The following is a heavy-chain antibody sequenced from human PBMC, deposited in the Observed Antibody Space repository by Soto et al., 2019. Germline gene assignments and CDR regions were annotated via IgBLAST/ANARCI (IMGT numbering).Heavy chain of an antibody. CDR3: ARGGWRYYGSGSSN. V-gene: IGHV1-3*01. D-gene: IGHD3-10*01. J-gene: IGHJ4*02. CDR1: GYTFTSYA. CDR2: INAGNGNT. Sequence: GASVKVSCKASGYTFTSYAMHWVRQAPGQRLEWMGWINAGNGNTKYSQKFQGRVTITRDTSASTAYMELSSLRSEDTAVYYCARGGWRYYGSGSSNWGQGNLVTVSS.